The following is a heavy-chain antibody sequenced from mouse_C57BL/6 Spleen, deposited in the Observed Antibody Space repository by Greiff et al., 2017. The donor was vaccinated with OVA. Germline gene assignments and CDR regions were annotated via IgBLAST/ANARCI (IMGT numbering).Heavy chain of an antibody. Sequence: QVQLQQPGAELVKPGASVKVSCKASGYTFTSYWMHWVKQRPGQGLEWIGRIHPSDSDTNYNQKFKGKATLTVDNSSSTAYMQLSSLTSEDSAVYDRAMDGSSDTYYFDYWGQGTTLTVSS. CDR2: IHPSDSDT. CDR1: GYTFTSYW. V-gene: IGHV1-74*01. CDR3: AMDGSSDTYYFDY. D-gene: IGHD1-1*01. J-gene: IGHJ2*01.